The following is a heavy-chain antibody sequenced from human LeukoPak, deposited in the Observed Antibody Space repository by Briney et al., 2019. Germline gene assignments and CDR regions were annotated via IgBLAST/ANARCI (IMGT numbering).Heavy chain of an antibody. CDR1: GYTFTSYD. V-gene: IGHV1-8*01. CDR2: MNPNSGNT. J-gene: IGHJ6*03. CDR3: ARGSNWNDGSNYYYYMDV. D-gene: IGHD1-1*01. Sequence: ASVKVSCKASGYTFTSYDINWVRQATGQGLEWMGWMNPNSGNTGYAQKFQGRVTMTRNTSISTAYMELSSLRSEDTAVYYCARGSNWNDGSNYYYYMDVWGKGTTVTISS.